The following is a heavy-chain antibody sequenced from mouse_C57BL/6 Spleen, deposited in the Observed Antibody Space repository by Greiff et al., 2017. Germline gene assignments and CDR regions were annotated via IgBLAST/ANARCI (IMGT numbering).Heavy chain of an antibody. CDR1: GYTFTSYG. V-gene: IGHV1-81*01. Sequence: QVTLKESGAELARPGASVKLSCKASGYTFTSYGISWVKQRTGQGLEWIGEIYPRSGNTYYNEKFKGKATLTADKSSSTAYMELRSLTSEDSAVYFCADYGSSPFAYWGQGTLVTVSA. D-gene: IGHD1-1*01. CDR2: IYPRSGNT. J-gene: IGHJ3*01. CDR3: ADYGSSPFAY.